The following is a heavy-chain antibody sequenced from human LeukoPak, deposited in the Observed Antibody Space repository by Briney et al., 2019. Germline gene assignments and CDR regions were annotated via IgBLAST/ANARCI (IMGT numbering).Heavy chain of an antibody. Sequence: PSETLSLTCTVSGGSISSSSYYWGWIRQPPGKGLEWIGSIYYSGSTYYNPSLKSRVTISVDTSKNQFSLKLSSVTAADTAVYYCAGDGGWKYQLPYLYWGQGTLVTVSS. CDR2: IYYSGST. V-gene: IGHV4-39*01. J-gene: IGHJ4*02. CDR3: AGDGGWKYQLPYLY. CDR1: GGSISSSSYY. D-gene: IGHD2-2*01.